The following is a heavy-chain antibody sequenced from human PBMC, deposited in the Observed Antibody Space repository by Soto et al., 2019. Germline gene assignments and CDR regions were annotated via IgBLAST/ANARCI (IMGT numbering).Heavy chain of an antibody. J-gene: IGHJ4*02. Sequence: QITLKESGPTLVKPTQTLTVTCTFSGFALSTRGVGVGWVRQPPGKALEWLALIFWDGDQRFSPSLNGRAAITSGTSKHQVVFTLTNVDLVDTATYYCAHRSIPDNYGWGSDFDAWGQGSRVNVSS. CDR1: GFALSTRGVG. CDR2: IFWDGDQ. CDR3: AHRSIPDNYGWGSDFDA. D-gene: IGHD3-10*01. V-gene: IGHV2-5*02.